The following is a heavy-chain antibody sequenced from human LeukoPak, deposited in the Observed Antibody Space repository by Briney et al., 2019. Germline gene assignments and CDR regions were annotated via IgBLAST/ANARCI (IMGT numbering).Heavy chain of an antibody. Sequence: GGSLRLSCAASGLTFSSYVMHWVRQAPGKGLEWVAVISYDGSNKYYADSVKGRFTISRDNSKNTLYLQMNSLRAEDTAVYYCAKDQGYSSGWYARYYYGMDVWGQGTTVTVSS. V-gene: IGHV3-30*18. CDR2: ISYDGSNK. CDR3: AKDQGYSSGWYARYYYGMDV. CDR1: GLTFSSYV. D-gene: IGHD6-19*01. J-gene: IGHJ6*02.